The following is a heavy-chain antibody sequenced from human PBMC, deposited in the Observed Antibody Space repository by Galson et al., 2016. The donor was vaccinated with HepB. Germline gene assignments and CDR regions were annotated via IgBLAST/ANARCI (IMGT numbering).Heavy chain of an antibody. V-gene: IGHV3-30-3*01. Sequence: SLRLSCAASGFSFSYYAMHWVRQAPGKGLEWVAVISYDGSNEYYTDSVKGRFTISRDTSRYTLYLQLNSLRAEDTAVYYCANADAPYYYYYGMEVWGQGTTVTVSS. J-gene: IGHJ6*01. CDR1: GFSFSYYA. CDR3: ANADAPYYYYYGMEV. D-gene: IGHD3-16*01. CDR2: ISYDGSNE.